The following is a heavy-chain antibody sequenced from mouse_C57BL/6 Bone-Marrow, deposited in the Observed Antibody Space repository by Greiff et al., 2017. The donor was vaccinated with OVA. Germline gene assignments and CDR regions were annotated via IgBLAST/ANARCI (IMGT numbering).Heavy chain of an antibody. D-gene: IGHD1-1*01. CDR2: ISYDGSN. CDR1: GYSITSGYY. J-gene: IGHJ4*01. CDR3: AGSTTVVATEDYYAMDY. V-gene: IGHV3-6*01. Sequence: EVQRVESGPGLVKPSQSLSLTCSVTGYSITSGYYWNWIRQFPGNKLEWMGYISYDGSNNYNPSLKNRISITRDTSKNQFFLTLNSVTTEDTATYYCAGSTTVVATEDYYAMDYWGQGTSVTVSS.